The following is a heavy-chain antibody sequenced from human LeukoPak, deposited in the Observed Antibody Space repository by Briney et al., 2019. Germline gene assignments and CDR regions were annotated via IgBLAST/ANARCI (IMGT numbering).Heavy chain of an antibody. V-gene: IGHV3-23*01. CDR3: ARLHMDYYYGMDV. CDR2: ISGSGGST. D-gene: IGHD2-21*01. J-gene: IGHJ6*02. CDR1: GFTFSSYA. Sequence: PGGSLRLSCAASGFTFSSYAMSWVRQAPGKGLEWVSAISGSGGSTYYADSVKGRFTISRDNSKNTLYLQMNSLRAEDTAVYYCARLHMDYYYGMDVWGQGTTVTVSS.